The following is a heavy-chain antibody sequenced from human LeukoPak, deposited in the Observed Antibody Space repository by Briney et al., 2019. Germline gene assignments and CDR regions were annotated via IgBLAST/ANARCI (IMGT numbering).Heavy chain of an antibody. Sequence: PGGSLRLSCAASGFTFSSYWMSWVRQPPGKGLEWVALISYDGSDKIYTDSVKGRFTISRDNSESTLYLQMDSLRGDDAAVYYCAKAVGRISWSFDYWGQGALVTVSS. V-gene: IGHV3-30*18. CDR2: ISYDGSDK. CDR1: GFTFSSYW. J-gene: IGHJ4*02. CDR3: AKAVGRISWSFDY. D-gene: IGHD6-13*01.